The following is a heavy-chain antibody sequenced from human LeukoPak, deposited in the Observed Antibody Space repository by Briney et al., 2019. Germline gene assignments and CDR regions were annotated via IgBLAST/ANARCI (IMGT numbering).Heavy chain of an antibody. V-gene: IGHV4-59*11. J-gene: IGHJ5*01. CDR2: ISYTGTT. CDR3: AREGYSSNWYDY. CDR1: GGSTSSHY. D-gene: IGHD6-13*01. Sequence: SETLSLTCTVSGGSTSSHYWAWIRQPPGKGLEWIGYISYTGTTNYNPSLKSRVTISVDTSKNQFSLKLRSVTAADTAVYYCAREGYSSNWYDYWGRGTLVTVSS.